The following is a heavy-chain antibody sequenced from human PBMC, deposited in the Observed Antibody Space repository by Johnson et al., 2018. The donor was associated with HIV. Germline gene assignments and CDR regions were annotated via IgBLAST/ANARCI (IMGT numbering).Heavy chain of an antibody. J-gene: IGHJ3*02. CDR1: GFTFSDYY. V-gene: IGHV3-11*04. D-gene: IGHD6-19*01. CDR3: ARERVGGWEDALDM. CDR2: IRTSSSTI. Sequence: QVLLVESGGGLVKPGGSLRLSCAASGFTFSDYYMSWIRQAPGKGLEWVSYIRTSSSTIYYADSVQGRFTISRDNSKNSMYLQMKSLRVDDTAVYYCARERVGGWEDALDMWGQGTMVTVSS.